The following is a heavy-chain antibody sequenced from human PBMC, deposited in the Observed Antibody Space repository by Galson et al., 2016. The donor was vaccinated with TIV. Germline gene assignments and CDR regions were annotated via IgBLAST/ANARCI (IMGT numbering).Heavy chain of an antibody. J-gene: IGHJ3*01. CDR2: ITGSGGRT. V-gene: IGHV3-23*01. D-gene: IGHD2/OR15-2a*01. Sequence: LRLSCAASGFQFTDFAMDWVRQPPGKGLEWVSGITGSGGRTDYGVSVKGRFIVSRDNSKKTLYLQLNSLTADDTAVYYCVKEPFSTVLYGFDDWGQGTMVTVSS. CDR1: GFQFTDFA. CDR3: VKEPFSTVLYGFDD.